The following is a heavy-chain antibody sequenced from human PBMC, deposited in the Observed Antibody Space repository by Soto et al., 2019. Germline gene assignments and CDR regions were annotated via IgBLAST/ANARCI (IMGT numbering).Heavy chain of an antibody. CDR1: GGSISSYY. D-gene: IGHD2-2*01. Sequence: SETLSLTCTVSGGSISSYYWSWIRQPPGKGLEWIGYIYYSGSTNYNPSLKSRVTISVDTSKNQFSLKLSSVTAADTAVYYCARVGVGGVVVPAAREYYYYYYMDVWGKGTTVTVSS. CDR2: IYYSGST. J-gene: IGHJ6*03. V-gene: IGHV4-59*01. CDR3: ARVGVGGVVVPAAREYYYYYYMDV.